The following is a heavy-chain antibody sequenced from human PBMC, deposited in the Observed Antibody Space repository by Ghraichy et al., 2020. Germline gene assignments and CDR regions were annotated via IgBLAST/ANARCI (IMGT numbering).Heavy chain of an antibody. J-gene: IGHJ3*02. CDR2: IYSSGST. CDR3: ARYDVSGPVAGRWNAFDI. V-gene: IGHV4-4*09. Sequence: SETLSLTCNVSGGSISSYYWHWIRQSPGKGLEWIGYIYSSGSTNYNPSLKSRVTILVDTSKNQFSLKLNSVTAADTAMYYCARYDVSGPVAGRWNAFDIWGQGTVVTVSS. D-gene: IGHD6-19*01. CDR1: GGSISSYY.